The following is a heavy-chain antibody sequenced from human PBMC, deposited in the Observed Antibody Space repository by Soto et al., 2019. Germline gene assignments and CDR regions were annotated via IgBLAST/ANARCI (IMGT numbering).Heavy chain of an antibody. D-gene: IGHD2-15*01. CDR3: ARGGSIVVVVADYGMDV. J-gene: IGHJ6*02. CDR1: GYTFSNYA. CDR2: INAGNGNT. V-gene: IGHV1-3*01. Sequence: AASVKVSCKXSGYTFSNYAMHWVRQAPGQRLEWMGWINAGNGNTKSSQKFQDRVTFTRDTSASTAYMELSSLRSEDTAVYYCARGGSIVVVVADYGMDVWGQGTTVTVSS.